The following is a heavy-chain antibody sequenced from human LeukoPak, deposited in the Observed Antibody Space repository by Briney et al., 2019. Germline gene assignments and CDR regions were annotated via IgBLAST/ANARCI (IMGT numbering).Heavy chain of an antibody. D-gene: IGHD4-11*01. Sequence: GGSLRLSCAASGFTFSSYSMNWVRQAPGKGLEWVSSISSGSSYIYYADSVKGRFTISRDNAKNSLYLQMNSLRAEDTAVYYCARDRMTSVNWFDPWGQGTLVTVSS. CDR2: ISSGSSYI. J-gene: IGHJ5*02. V-gene: IGHV3-21*01. CDR1: GFTFSSYS. CDR3: ARDRMTSVNWFDP.